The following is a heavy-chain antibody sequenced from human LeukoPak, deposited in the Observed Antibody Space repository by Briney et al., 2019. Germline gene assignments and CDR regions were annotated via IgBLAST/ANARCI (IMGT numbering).Heavy chain of an antibody. CDR2: IYYSGNT. Sequence: PSETLSLTCTVSGGSISPYSWSWIRQPPGKGLEWIGYIYYSGNTKYNPSLKSRVTMSVDTSKNQFSLKLSSVTAADTAVYYCARHYGSGTYPLDYWGQGTLVTVSS. J-gene: IGHJ4*02. D-gene: IGHD3-10*01. CDR1: GGSISPYS. V-gene: IGHV4-59*01. CDR3: ARHYGSGTYPLDY.